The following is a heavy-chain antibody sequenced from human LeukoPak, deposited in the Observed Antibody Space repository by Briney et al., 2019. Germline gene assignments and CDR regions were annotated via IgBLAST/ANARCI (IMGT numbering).Heavy chain of an antibody. D-gene: IGHD6-19*01. CDR3: ARGSSGGFDY. Sequence: PGDSLRLSCAASGFTFTKYWMTWVRQAPGKGLEWVGSIKQDGSDKNYMDSVKGRFTISRDNTKNSVYLQMSSLRAEDTAVYYCARGSSGGFDYWGQGTLVTVSS. J-gene: IGHJ4*02. CDR2: IKQDGSDK. V-gene: IGHV3-7*01. CDR1: GFTFTKYW.